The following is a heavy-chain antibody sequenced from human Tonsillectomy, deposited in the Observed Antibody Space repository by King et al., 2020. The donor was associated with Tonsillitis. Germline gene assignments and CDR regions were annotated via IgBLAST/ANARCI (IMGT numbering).Heavy chain of an antibody. CDR3: ARGAIQKSSSHTTGYFSPFDS. D-gene: IGHD3-9*01. CDR2: IFPDDSDT. V-gene: IGHV5-51*03. J-gene: IGHJ4*02. CDR1: GYTFSTFW. Sequence: EQLVQSGAEVKKPGESVKISCKVSGYTFSTFWIGWVRQMPGRGLEWMGIIFPDDSDTRYSPSFQGQVTISADKSVSTTYLQWNSLKPSDTAVFYCARGAIQKSSSHTTGYFSPFDSWGQGTLVTVSS.